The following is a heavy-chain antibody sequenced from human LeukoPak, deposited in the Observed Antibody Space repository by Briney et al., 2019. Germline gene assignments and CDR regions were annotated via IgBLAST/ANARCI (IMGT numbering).Heavy chain of an antibody. CDR3: AKERSSSGWYRGAFDY. CDR2: IYADGGT. J-gene: IGHJ4*02. CDR1: GFSVTTNY. Sequence: GGSLRLSCAASGFSVTTNYMTWVRQAPGKGLEWVSVIYADGGTYYADSVKGRFTMSRDSSRNTLYLQMNNLRVDDTALYYCAKERSSSGWYRGAFDYWGQGTLVTVSS. V-gene: IGHV3-53*01. D-gene: IGHD6-19*01.